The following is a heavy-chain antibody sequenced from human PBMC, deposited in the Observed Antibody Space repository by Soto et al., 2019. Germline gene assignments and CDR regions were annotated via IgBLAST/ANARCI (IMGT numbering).Heavy chain of an antibody. D-gene: IGHD6-19*01. Sequence: QVQLQESGPGLVKPSGTLSLTCAVSSGSISSSNWWTWVRQPPGKGLEWIGEIYHSASINYNPSLKSRVTMSVDKSKNQFSLGLGSVPAADTAVYFCATRVAATFDNWGPGTLVTVSS. CDR1: SGSISSSNW. J-gene: IGHJ4*02. V-gene: IGHV4-4*02. CDR2: IYHSASI. CDR3: ATRVAATFDN.